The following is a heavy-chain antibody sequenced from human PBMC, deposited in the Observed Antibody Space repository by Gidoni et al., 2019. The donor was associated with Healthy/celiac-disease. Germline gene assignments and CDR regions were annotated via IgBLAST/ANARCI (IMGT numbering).Heavy chain of an antibody. CDR2: ISSSSSYT. Sequence: GKGLEWVSYISSSSSYTNYADSVKGRFTISRDNAKNSLYLQMNSLRAEDTAVYYCARDGPQYYYDSSGYSIGNAFDIWGQGTMVTVSS. V-gene: IGHV3-11*06. J-gene: IGHJ3*02. CDR3: ARDGPQYYYDSSGYSIGNAFDI. D-gene: IGHD3-22*01.